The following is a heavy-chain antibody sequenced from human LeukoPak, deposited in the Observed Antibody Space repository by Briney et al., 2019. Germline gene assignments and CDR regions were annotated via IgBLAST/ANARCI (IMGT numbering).Heavy chain of an antibody. Sequence: ASVKVSCKASGYTFTSYGISWVRQAPGQGLEWMGWISAYNGNTNYAQKLQGRVTMTRDTSISTAYMELSRLRSDDTAVYYCASGVYYDSSGYSIDAFDIWGQGTMVTVSS. J-gene: IGHJ3*02. CDR1: GYTFTSYG. CDR3: ASGVYYDSSGYSIDAFDI. CDR2: ISAYNGNT. D-gene: IGHD3-22*01. V-gene: IGHV1-18*01.